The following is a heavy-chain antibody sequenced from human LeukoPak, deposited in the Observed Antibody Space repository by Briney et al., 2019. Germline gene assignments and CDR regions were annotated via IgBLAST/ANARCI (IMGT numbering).Heavy chain of an antibody. CDR2: ISGRGGST. Sequence: GGSLRLSCVASGFTFSSYAMSWVRQAPGKGPEWVSSISGRGGSTYNADSVKGRFTISRDNSKNTLYLQMNTLRAEDTAVYYCAKGDHNCTNGVCFFHWGQGTLVTVSS. J-gene: IGHJ4*02. V-gene: IGHV3-23*01. CDR3: AKGDHNCTNGVCFFH. CDR1: GFTFSSYA. D-gene: IGHD2-8*01.